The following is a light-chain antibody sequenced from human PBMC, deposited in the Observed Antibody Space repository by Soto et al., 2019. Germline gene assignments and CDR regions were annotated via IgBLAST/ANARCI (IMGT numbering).Light chain of an antibody. V-gene: IGLV2-11*01. CDR2: DVT. CDR1: SSDVGDYYF. Sequence: SVLTQPRSVSGSPGQSVTISCTGTSSDVGDYYFVSWYQQHPDKAHKLMIYDVTKWPSGVPDRFSGSKSGNTASLTTSGLQADDEADYYCCACAGRFTCVFGTGTKVTVL. J-gene: IGLJ1*01. CDR3: CACAGRFTCV.